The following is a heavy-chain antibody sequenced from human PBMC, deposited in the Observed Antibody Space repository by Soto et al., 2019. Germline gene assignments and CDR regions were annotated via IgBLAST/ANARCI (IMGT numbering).Heavy chain of an antibody. CDR3: ARGSRGDIAAVDVDY. D-gene: IGHD6-13*01. CDR2: IGTAGDT. Sequence: EVQLVESGGGLVQPGGSLRLSCAASGFTFSSYDMHWVRQATGKGLEWVSAIGTAGDTYYPGSVKGRFTISRENAKNSWYLQMNSLRAGDTAVYYCARGSRGDIAAVDVDYWGQGTLVTVSS. CDR1: GFTFSSYD. J-gene: IGHJ4*02. V-gene: IGHV3-13*01.